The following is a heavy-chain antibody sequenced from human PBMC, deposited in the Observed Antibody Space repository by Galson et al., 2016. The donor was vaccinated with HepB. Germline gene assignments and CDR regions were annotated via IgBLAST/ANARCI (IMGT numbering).Heavy chain of an antibody. D-gene: IGHD3-9*01. J-gene: IGHJ4*02. Sequence: SLRLSCAASGFSFSSYNMNWVRQAPGKGLEWVSYIRSSSRTIYYADSVKGRFTISRDNAKNSLHLQMNSLRAEDTAVYYCARGDFDWFAHPFDYWGPGALVTVSS. CDR3: ARGDFDWFAHPFDY. CDR2: IRSSSRTI. CDR1: GFSFSSYN. V-gene: IGHV3-48*04.